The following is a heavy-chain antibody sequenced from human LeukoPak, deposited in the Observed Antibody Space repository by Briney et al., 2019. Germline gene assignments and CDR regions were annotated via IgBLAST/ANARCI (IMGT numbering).Heavy chain of an antibody. CDR1: GFSVSNTY. CDR2: IYSGGNT. J-gene: IGHJ4*02. D-gene: IGHD3-22*01. Sequence: PGGSLRLSCAASGFSVSNTYMSWVRQAPGKGLEWVSIIYSGGNTYYADSVKGRFTISRDNSKNTLYLQMNRLRPEDTAVYYCARGNDYYDNLIDYWGQGTLVTVSS. V-gene: IGHV3-53*01. CDR3: ARGNDYYDNLIDY.